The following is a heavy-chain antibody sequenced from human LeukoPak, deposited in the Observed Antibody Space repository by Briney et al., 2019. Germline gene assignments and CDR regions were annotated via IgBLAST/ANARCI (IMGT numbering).Heavy chain of an antibody. CDR1: GFTFSSYS. Sequence: PGGSLRLSCAASGFTFSSYSMNWVRQAPGKGLEWVSYISSSSSTIYYADSVKGRFTISRDNAKNSLYLQMNSLRAEDTAVYYCARGDYLEAFDIWGQGTMVTVSS. V-gene: IGHV3-48*01. D-gene: IGHD3-10*01. CDR3: ARGDYLEAFDI. J-gene: IGHJ3*02. CDR2: ISSSSSTI.